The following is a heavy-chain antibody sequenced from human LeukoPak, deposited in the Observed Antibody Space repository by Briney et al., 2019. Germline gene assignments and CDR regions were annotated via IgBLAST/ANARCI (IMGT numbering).Heavy chain of an antibody. D-gene: IGHD1-7*01. CDR1: GFTFSSYT. CDR2: ISSSTSTI. Sequence: PGGSLRLSCAASGFTFSSYTMSWVRQAPGKGLEWVSYISSSTSTIYYAGSVKGRFTISRDNAKKSLYLQMNSLRAEDTGVYYCARDLELRSADAFDIWGQGTMVTVSS. CDR3: ARDLELRSADAFDI. V-gene: IGHV3-48*01. J-gene: IGHJ3*02.